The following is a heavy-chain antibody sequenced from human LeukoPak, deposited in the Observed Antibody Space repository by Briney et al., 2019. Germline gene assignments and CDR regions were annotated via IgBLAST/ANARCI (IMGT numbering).Heavy chain of an antibody. V-gene: IGHV4-39*01. CDR3: ARQRIAVAGSPRWFDP. CDR2: IYYSGST. D-gene: IGHD6-19*01. CDR1: GDSISSSSYY. J-gene: IGHJ5*02. Sequence: PSETLSLTCTVSGDSISSSSYYWGWIRQPPGKGLEWIGSIYYSGSTYSNPSLKSRVTISVDTSKNQFSLKLSSVTAADTAVYYCARQRIAVAGSPRWFDPWGQGTLVTVSS.